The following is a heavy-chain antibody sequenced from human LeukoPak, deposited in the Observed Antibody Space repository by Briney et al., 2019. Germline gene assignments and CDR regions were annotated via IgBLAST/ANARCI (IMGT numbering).Heavy chain of an antibody. CDR3: ARDRPSGYYFDL. D-gene: IGHD3-10*01. J-gene: IGHJ4*02. CDR2: INWNGGGT. Sequence: GGSVRLSCAASGFTFADYGMTWVRQAPGKGLEWVAGINWNGGGTGYADSVKDRFTISRDNAKNSLYLQIHSLRGEDTAFYYCARDRPSGYYFDLWGQGTLVTVSS. V-gene: IGHV3-20*04. CDR1: GFTFADYG.